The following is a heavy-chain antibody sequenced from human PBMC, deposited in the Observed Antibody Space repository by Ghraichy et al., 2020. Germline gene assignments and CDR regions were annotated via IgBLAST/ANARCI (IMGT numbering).Heavy chain of an antibody. CDR2: IGTAGDT. Sequence: GESLNISCAASGFTFSSYDMHWVRQATGKGLEWVSAIGTAGDTYYPGSVKGRFTISRENAKNSLYLQMNSLRAGDTAVYYCARGTQTGYSSSWYTMDVWGQGTTVTVSS. CDR3: ARGTQTGYSSSWYTMDV. CDR1: GFTFSSYD. J-gene: IGHJ6*02. D-gene: IGHD6-13*01. V-gene: IGHV3-13*01.